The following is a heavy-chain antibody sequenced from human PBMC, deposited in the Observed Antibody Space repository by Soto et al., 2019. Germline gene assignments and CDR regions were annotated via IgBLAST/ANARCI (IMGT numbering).Heavy chain of an antibody. CDR1: GYSFTRYS. Sequence: ASVKVSCKASGYSFTRYSIHWVRQAPGQSLEWMGWTTAGNGNTKYSQKFQGRVTITRDTSASTAYMELSSLRSEDTSVYYCGRASKSDDTSVRMGVWGQGTKVTVSS. D-gene: IGHD3-22*01. CDR2: TTAGNGNT. J-gene: IGHJ6*02. V-gene: IGHV1-3*01. CDR3: GRASKSDDTSVRMGV.